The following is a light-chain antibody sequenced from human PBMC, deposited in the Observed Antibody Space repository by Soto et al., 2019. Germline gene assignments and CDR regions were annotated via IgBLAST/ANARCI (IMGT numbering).Light chain of an antibody. Sequence: EIVLTQSPDTLSLSPGERATLSCRASQGIGSTLAWYQQKPGQTPKLLIYDASTRATGVPARFSGSGSGTEFTLTISSLQPDDFATYYCQQYNSYPALFGGGTKVDI. V-gene: IGKV3-15*01. CDR1: QGIGST. CDR3: QQYNSYPAL. CDR2: DAS. J-gene: IGKJ4*01.